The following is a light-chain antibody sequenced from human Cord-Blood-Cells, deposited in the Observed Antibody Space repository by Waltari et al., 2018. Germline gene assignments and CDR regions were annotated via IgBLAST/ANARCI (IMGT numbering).Light chain of an antibody. CDR2: AAA. J-gene: IGKJ2*01. CDR3: QQANSLPYT. V-gene: IGKV1-12*01. Sequence: IQMTQCPSFVSASVGVRVTIACWASQGISSWLAGYQQKPGKAPKLLIYAAASLPSGVPARFSGSGSGTEFTLTISSLQSEDFATYYCQQANSLPYTFGQGTKLEIK. CDR1: QGISSW.